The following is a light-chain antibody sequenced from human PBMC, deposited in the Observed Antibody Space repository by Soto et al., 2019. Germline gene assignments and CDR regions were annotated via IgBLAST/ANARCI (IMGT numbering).Light chain of an antibody. CDR2: AAS. Sequence: DIQMTQSPSSLSASVGDRVTITCRASQSISNYLNWYQQKPGKAPKLLIYAASSMQSGVPSRFSGSGFETDFTLTISRLQPDDSATYFWQQSFSPLWTFGQGSKVEV. CDR3: QQSFSPLWT. J-gene: IGKJ1*01. CDR1: QSISNY. V-gene: IGKV1-39*01.